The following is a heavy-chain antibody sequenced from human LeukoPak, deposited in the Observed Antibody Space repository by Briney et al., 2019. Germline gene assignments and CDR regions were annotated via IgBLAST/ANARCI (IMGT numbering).Heavy chain of an antibody. CDR3: ARGGSGDHQEQLGPPGYYHYMDV. CDR1: GYTFTNYG. Sequence: ASVKVSCKASGYTFTNYGISWVRQAPGQGLEWMGWISTYNGDTNYAQKLQGRVTMTTDTSTSTASMELRGLRSDDTAVYYCARGGSGDHQEQLGPPGYYHYMDVWGTGTTVTVSS. D-gene: IGHD3-10*01. J-gene: IGHJ6*03. CDR2: ISTYNGDT. V-gene: IGHV1-18*01.